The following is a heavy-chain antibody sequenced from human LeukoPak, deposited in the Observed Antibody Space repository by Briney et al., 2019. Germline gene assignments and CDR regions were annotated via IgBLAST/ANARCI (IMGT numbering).Heavy chain of an antibody. V-gene: IGHV4-31*03. D-gene: IGHD3-22*01. CDR2: IYYSGST. CDR1: GGSISSGGYY. J-gene: IGHJ4*02. Sequence: PSETLSLTCTVSGGSISSGGYYWRWIRQPPGKGLEWIGYIYYSGSTYYSPSLKSRVTISVDTSKNQFSLKLSSVAAADAAIYDCARVLNSGYSDYWGQGTLVTVSS. CDR3: ARVLNSGYSDY.